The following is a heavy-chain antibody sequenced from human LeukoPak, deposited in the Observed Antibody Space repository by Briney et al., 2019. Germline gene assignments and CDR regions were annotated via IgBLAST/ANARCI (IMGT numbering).Heavy chain of an antibody. J-gene: IGHJ5*02. V-gene: IGHV4-59*11. CDR3: ARDRARYYYESSPDRHWFDP. CDR2: IYYSGST. Sequence: PSETLSLTCTVSGGSISSHYWSWIRQPPGKGLEWIGYIYYSGSTNYNPSLKSRVTISVDTSKNQFSLKLSSVTAADTAIYYCARDRARYYYESSPDRHWFDPWGQGMVVTVSS. D-gene: IGHD3-22*01. CDR1: GGSISSHY.